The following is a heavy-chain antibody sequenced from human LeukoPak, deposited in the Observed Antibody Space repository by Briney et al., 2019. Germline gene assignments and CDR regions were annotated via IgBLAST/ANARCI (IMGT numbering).Heavy chain of an antibody. CDR3: ARDHIVATIALDY. J-gene: IGHJ4*02. CDR1: GFTFSSYA. Sequence: PGGSLRLSCAASGFTFSSYAMSWVRQAPGKGLEWVAVIWYDGSNKYYADSVKGRFTISRDNSKNTLYLQMNSLRAEDTAVYYCARDHIVATIALDYWGQGTLVTVSS. D-gene: IGHD5-12*01. V-gene: IGHV3-33*08. CDR2: IWYDGSNK.